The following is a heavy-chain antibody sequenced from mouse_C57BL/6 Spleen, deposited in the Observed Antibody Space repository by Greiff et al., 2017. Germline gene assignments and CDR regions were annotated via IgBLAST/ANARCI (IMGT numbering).Heavy chain of an antibody. CDR1: GFSLSTFGMG. J-gene: IGHJ3*01. Sequence: QVTLKECGPGILQPSQTLSLTCSFSGFSLSTFGMGVGWIRQPSGKGLEWLAHIWWDADTSYNPALKSRLTISKDTSKNQVFLKIANVDTADTATDYCARMANTPADLAYWGQGTLVTVSA. V-gene: IGHV8-8*01. CDR3: ARMANTPADLAY. D-gene: IGHD5-2*01. CDR2: IWWDADT.